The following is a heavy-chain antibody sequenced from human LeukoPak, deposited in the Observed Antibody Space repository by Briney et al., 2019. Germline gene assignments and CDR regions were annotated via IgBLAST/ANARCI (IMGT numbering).Heavy chain of an antibody. CDR3: ARSSDSTNWFDP. CDR2: IYYSGST. V-gene: IGHV4-59*12. Sequence: SETLSLTCTVSGGSISSYYWSWIRQPPGKGLEWIGYIYYSGSTNYNPSLKSRVTISVDTSKNQFSLKLSSVTAADTAVYYCARSSDSTNWFDPWGQGTLVTVSS. CDR1: GGSISSYY. D-gene: IGHD2-15*01. J-gene: IGHJ5*02.